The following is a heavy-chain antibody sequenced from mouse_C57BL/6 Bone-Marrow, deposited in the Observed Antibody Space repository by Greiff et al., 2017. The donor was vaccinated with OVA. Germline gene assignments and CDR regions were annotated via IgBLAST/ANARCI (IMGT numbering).Heavy chain of an antibody. D-gene: IGHD2-3*01. CDR2: IYPGSGST. V-gene: IGHV1-55*01. CDR1: GYTFTSYW. Sequence: QVQLKQPGAELVKPGASVKMSCKASGYTFTSYWITWVKQRPGQGLEWIGDIYPGSGSTNYNEKFKSKATLTVDTSSSTAYMQLSSLTSEDSAVYYCARWLLRRGYYFDYWGQGTTLTVSS. J-gene: IGHJ2*01. CDR3: ARWLLRRGYYFDY.